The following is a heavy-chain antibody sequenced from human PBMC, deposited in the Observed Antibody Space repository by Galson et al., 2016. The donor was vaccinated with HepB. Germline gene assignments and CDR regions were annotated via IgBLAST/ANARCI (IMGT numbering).Heavy chain of an antibody. V-gene: IGHV1-8*01. CDR3: ARARRITIFGVVFMTWFDP. D-gene: IGHD3-3*01. CDR2: MNPNSGNT. J-gene: IGHJ5*02. Sequence: SVKVSCKASGYTFTSYDINWVRQATGQGLEWMGWMNPNSGNTGYAQKFQGRVTMTRNTPISTAYMELSSLRTEDTAVYYCARARRITIFGVVFMTWFDPWGQGTLVTVSS. CDR1: GYTFTSYD.